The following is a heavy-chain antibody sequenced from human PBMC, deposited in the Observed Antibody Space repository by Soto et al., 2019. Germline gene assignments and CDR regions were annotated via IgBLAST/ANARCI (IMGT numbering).Heavy chain of an antibody. CDR1: GGTFSTYA. CDR2: IIPIFGPA. CDR3: ARGIRGAYTNISVHLYYGIDV. V-gene: IGHV1-69*01. D-gene: IGHD2-15*01. Sequence: QVQLVQSGAAVTKPGSSVRVSCKSSGGTFSTYAISWVRQAPGQGLEWMGGIIPIFGPAKYAQKFRGRVNITADESTSTAYLELSSVSSEDTAVYYCARGIRGAYTNISVHLYYGIDVWGHGNTVTVSS. J-gene: IGHJ6*02.